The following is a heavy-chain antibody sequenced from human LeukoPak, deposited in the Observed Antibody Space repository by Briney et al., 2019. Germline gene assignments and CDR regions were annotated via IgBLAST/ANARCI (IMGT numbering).Heavy chain of an antibody. CDR2: IIPTLGIA. CDR3: ARADGVATNAFDI. J-gene: IGHJ3*02. D-gene: IGHD2-8*01. V-gene: IGHV1-69*04. CDR1: GGTFSSYA. Sequence: SVKVSCKASGGTFSSYAISWVRQAPGQGLEWMGRIIPTLGIANYAQKFQGRVTITADKSTSTAYMELSSLRSEDTAVYYCARADGVATNAFDIWGQGTMVTVSS.